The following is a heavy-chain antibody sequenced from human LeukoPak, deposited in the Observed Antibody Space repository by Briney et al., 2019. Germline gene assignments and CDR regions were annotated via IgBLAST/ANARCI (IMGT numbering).Heavy chain of an antibody. CDR3: ARAWYYYDSSGYTHAFDI. CDR2: IYTSGST. V-gene: IGHV4-61*02. CDR1: GGSISSGSYY. D-gene: IGHD3-22*01. Sequence: SETLSLTCTVSGGSISSGSYYWSWIRQPAGKGLEWIGRIYTSGSTNYNPSLKSRVTISVDTSKNQFSLKLSSVTAADTAVYYCARAWYYYDSSGYTHAFDIWGQGTMVTVSS. J-gene: IGHJ3*02.